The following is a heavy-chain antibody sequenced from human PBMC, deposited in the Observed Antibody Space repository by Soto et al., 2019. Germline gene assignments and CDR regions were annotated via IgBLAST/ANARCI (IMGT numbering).Heavy chain of an antibody. CDR3: ARSSTTANYFDY. Sequence: SGTLSLTCTVSGGSISSGGYYWGGIRQHPGKGLEWIGYIYYSGSTYYNPSLKSRVTISVDTSKNQFSLKLSSVTAADTAVYYCARSSTTANYFDYWGQGTLVIVSS. CDR2: IYYSGST. J-gene: IGHJ4*02. CDR1: GGSISSGGYY. D-gene: IGHD2-2*01. V-gene: IGHV4-31*03.